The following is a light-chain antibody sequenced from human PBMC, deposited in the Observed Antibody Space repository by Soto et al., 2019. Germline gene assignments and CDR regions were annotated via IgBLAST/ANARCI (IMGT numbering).Light chain of an antibody. J-gene: IGKJ4*01. CDR3: QKYGSSPLL. CDR2: GAS. CDR1: QSVSSSY. V-gene: IGKV3-20*01. Sequence: EIVLTQSPGTLSLSPGERATLSCRASQSVSSSYLAWYQQKPGQAPRLLIYGASSRATGIPDRFSGSGSGTDFTLTISSLEPEDFAVYYCQKYGSSPLLFGGGTKVRSN.